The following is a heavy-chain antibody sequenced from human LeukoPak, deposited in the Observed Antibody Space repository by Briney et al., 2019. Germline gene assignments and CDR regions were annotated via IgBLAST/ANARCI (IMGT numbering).Heavy chain of an antibody. D-gene: IGHD4-17*01. J-gene: IGHJ4*02. CDR2: ISGSGVYT. Sequence: PGGSLRLSCATSGFTFSSYAMSWVRQAPGKGLEWVSAISGSGVYTYYADPVKGRFTISRDNSKNTLYLQMNSLTAEDTAVYYCAKDRSGYGDYGLEYWGQGTLVTVSS. V-gene: IGHV3-23*01. CDR1: GFTFSSYA. CDR3: AKDRSGYGDYGLEY.